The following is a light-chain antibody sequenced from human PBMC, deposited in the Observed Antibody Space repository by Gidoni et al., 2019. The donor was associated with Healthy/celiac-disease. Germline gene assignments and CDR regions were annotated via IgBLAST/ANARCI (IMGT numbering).Light chain of an antibody. J-gene: IGKJ4*01. CDR1: QSVLYSSNNKNY. Sequence: DFVMTQSPDPLAVSLGERATINCKSSQSVLYSSNNKNYLAWYQQKPGQPPKLLIYWASTRESGVPDRFSGSGSGTDFTLTISSLQAEDVAVYYCQQYYSTLLTFGGGTKVEIK. CDR3: QQYYSTLLT. V-gene: IGKV4-1*01. CDR2: WAS.